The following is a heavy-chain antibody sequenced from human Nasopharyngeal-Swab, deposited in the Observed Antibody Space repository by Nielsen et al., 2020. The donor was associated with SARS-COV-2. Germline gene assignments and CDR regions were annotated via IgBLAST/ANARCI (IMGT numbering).Heavy chain of an antibody. CDR3: ARHSSLLMDV. Sequence: ASVNVSCKASGYTFTTSYMHWVRQAPGQGLEWMGIINPSGGSTNYAQKFQGRVTMTRDTSTSTVYMELSSLRSEDTAVYYCARHSSLLMDVWGKGTTVTVSS. J-gene: IGHJ6*03. D-gene: IGHD3-22*01. CDR1: GYTFTTSY. CDR2: INPSGGST. V-gene: IGHV1-46*01.